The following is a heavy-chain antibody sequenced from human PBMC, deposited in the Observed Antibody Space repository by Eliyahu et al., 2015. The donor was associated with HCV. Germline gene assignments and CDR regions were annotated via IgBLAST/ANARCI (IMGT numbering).Heavy chain of an antibody. Sequence: QVQLQQWGAGLLKPSEXLSLTCAVYGGSFSGYXWXWXRQPPGKGLEWVGEINHSGSTNYXPSLKSRVTISVDTSKXQFSLKLSSVTAADTAVYYCARVGRMGDFWSGYRALDYWGQGTLVTVSS. J-gene: IGHJ4*02. V-gene: IGHV4-34*01. CDR3: ARVGRMGDFWSGYRALDY. CDR2: INHSGST. D-gene: IGHD3-3*01. CDR1: GGSFSGYX.